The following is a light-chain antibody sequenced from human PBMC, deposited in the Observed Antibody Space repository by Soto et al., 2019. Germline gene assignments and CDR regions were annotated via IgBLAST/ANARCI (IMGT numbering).Light chain of an antibody. CDR3: QKYINYFRT. Sequence: DIQMTQSPSTLSASVGDRVTITCRASQSIGVWLAWYQQKPGTAPKLLIYKTSTLDSGVPLRFSGSGSGTEVTLTISSLQPDDFASYYCQKYINYFRTVGQGTKVEIK. V-gene: IGKV1-5*03. J-gene: IGKJ1*01. CDR1: QSIGVW. CDR2: KTS.